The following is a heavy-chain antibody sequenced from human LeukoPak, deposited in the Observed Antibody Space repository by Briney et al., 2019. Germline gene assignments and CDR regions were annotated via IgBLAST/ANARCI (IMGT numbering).Heavy chain of an antibody. CDR1: GFTFDDYA. D-gene: IGHD6-13*01. CDR2: ISWNSGSI. Sequence: PGGSLRLSCAASGFTFDDYAMHWVRQAPGKGLEWVSGISWNSGSIGYADSVKGRFTISRDNAKNSLYLQMNSLRAEDMALYYCAKAAVSGYDAFDIWGQGTMVTVSS. CDR3: AKAAVSGYDAFDI. V-gene: IGHV3-9*03. J-gene: IGHJ3*02.